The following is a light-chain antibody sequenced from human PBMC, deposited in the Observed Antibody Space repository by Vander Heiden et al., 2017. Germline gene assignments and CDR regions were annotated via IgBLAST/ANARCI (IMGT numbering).Light chain of an antibody. J-gene: IGLJ2*01. Sequence: SYVLTQPPSVSVAPGQTARTTCGGNNIGRKSVHWYQQKPGQAPLLVVYADSDRPSGIPERFSGSNSGNTATLTISRVEAGDEADYNCQVWDSGSDHENVVFGGGTKLTVL. V-gene: IGLV3-21*02. CDR3: QVWDSGSDHENVV. CDR2: ADS. CDR1: NIGRKS.